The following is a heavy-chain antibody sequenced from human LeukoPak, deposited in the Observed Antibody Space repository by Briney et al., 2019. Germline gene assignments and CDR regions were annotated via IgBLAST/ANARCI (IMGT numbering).Heavy chain of an antibody. Sequence: GGSLRLSCAASGFTFSTYGMHWVRQTPGRGLEWVAFTQYNEGKKYYANFVKGRFTIPRDNSKNTLYLQMNSLTNEDTAVYYCAKDKWKRSTHFDYWGQGTPVTVSS. J-gene: IGHJ4*02. CDR1: GFTFSTYG. CDR3: AKDKWKRSTHFDY. D-gene: IGHD1-20*01. V-gene: IGHV3-30*02. CDR2: TQYNEGKK.